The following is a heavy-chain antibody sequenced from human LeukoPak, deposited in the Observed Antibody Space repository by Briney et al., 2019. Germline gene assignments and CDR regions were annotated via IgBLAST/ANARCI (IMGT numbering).Heavy chain of an antibody. Sequence: SETLSLTCAVYGGSFSGYYWSWIRQPPGKGLEWIGEINHSGSTYYNPSLKSRVTISVDTSRNQFSLNLSSVTAADTAVYYCARHYGPWGQGTLVAVSS. V-gene: IGHV4-34*01. CDR2: INHSGST. D-gene: IGHD3-16*01. CDR1: GGSFSGYY. CDR3: ARHYGP. J-gene: IGHJ5*02.